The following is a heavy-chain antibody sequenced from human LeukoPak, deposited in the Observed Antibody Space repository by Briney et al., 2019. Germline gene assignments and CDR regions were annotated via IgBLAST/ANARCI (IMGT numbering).Heavy chain of an antibody. Sequence: PSETLSLTCTVSGGSISSYYWSWIRQPPGKGLEWIGYIYYSGSTNYNPSLKSRVTISVDTSKNQFSLKLSSVTAADTAVYYCARVMAGSFDYWGQGTLVTVSS. V-gene: IGHV4-59*01. CDR2: IYYSGST. CDR3: ARVMAGSFDY. CDR1: GGSISSYY. J-gene: IGHJ4*02. D-gene: IGHD6-19*01.